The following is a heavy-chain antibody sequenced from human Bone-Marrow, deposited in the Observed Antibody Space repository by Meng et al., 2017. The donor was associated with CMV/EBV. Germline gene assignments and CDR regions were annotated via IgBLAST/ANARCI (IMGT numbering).Heavy chain of an antibody. CDR3: AKDAHTIFGGLQFDP. Sequence: GESLKISCAASGFTFSSYEMNWVRQAPGKGLEWVSSISSSSSYIYYADSVKGRFTISRDNAKNSLYLQMNSLRAEDTAVYYCAKDAHTIFGGLQFDPWGQGTLVTVSS. V-gene: IGHV3-21*01. CDR1: GFTFSSYE. J-gene: IGHJ5*02. D-gene: IGHD3-3*01. CDR2: ISSSSSYI.